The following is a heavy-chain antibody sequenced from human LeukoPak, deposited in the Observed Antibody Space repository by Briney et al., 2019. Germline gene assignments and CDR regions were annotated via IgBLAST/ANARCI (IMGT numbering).Heavy chain of an antibody. J-gene: IGHJ4*02. D-gene: IGHD1-26*01. CDR2: VSISSGTI. CDR1: GFTFSGHN. CDR3: ARDVGGSLDY. V-gene: IGHV3-48*04. Sequence: GGSLRLSCAASGFTFSGHNMNWVRQAPGKGLEWISFVSISSGTIYYADSVKGRFRISRDNAKSSLDLEMNSLRAEDTAVYYCARDVGGSLDYWGQGTLVTVSS.